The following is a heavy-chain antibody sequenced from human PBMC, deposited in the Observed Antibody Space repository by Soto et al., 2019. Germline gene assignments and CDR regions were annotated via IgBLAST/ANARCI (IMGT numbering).Heavy chain of an antibody. CDR2: INHSGST. V-gene: IGHV4-34*01. CDR1: GGSFSGYY. D-gene: IGHD3-22*01. CDR3: ARGRHYYDSSGYYPLFY. J-gene: IGHJ4*02. Sequence: SETLSLTCAVYGGSFSGYYWIWIRQPPGKGLEWIGEINHSGSTNYNPSLKSRVTISVDTSKNQFSLKLSSVTAADTAVYYCARGRHYYDSSGYYPLFYWGQGTLVTVSS.